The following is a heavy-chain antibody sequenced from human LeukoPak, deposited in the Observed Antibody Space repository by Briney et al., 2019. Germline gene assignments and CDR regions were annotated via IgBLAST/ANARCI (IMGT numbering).Heavy chain of an antibody. D-gene: IGHD6-13*01. V-gene: IGHV3-11*04. CDR2: TSTSGSTI. Sequence: GGPLTLPCVVSGFPFNDYYMSWIRQAPGRGLEWMSYTSTSGSTIYYADSVKGRFTISRDNAKKSLYLQMNSLRAEDTYVYYCARFIGAPYYFDYWGRGTVVTVSS. CDR1: GFPFNDYY. CDR3: ARFIGAPYYFDY. J-gene: IGHJ4*02.